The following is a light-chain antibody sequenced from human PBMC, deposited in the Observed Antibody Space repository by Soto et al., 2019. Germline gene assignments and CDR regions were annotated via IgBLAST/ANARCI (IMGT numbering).Light chain of an antibody. V-gene: IGKV1-8*01. CDR1: QGISSY. Sequence: AIRMTQAPSSFSASTGDRVTITCRASQGISSYLAWDQQKPWKDPKLLVYAASTLQYGVPSRFSGSGSGTDFTLTISCLQSEDFATYFCQQYYTYPQTFGQGTKLEIK. CDR3: QQYYTYPQT. J-gene: IGKJ2*01. CDR2: AAS.